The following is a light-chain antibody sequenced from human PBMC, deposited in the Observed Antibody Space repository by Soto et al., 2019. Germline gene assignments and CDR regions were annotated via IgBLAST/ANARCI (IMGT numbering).Light chain of an antibody. V-gene: IGLV1-40*01. CDR3: QSYDSSLSGYVV. CDR2: GNS. J-gene: IGLJ2*01. CDR1: RSNIGAGYD. Sequence: QSVLTQPPSVSGAPGQRVTISCTGSRSNIGAGYDVHWYQQLPATAPKLLIYGNSNRPSGVPDRFSGSKSGTSASLAITGLQAEDEADYYCQSYDSSLSGYVVFGGGTQLTVL.